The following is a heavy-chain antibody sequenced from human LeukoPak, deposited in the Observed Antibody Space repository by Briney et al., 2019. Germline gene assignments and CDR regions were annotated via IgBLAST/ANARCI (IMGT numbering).Heavy chain of an antibody. J-gene: IGHJ4*02. Sequence: GGSLRLSCAASGFTFSSYSMNWVRQAPGKGLEWVSSISSSSSYIYYADSVKGRFTISRDNAKNSLYLQMNSLRAEDTAVYYCAKDIVPGATKGFDYWGQGTLVTVSS. CDR1: GFTFSSYS. CDR2: ISSSSSYI. D-gene: IGHD1-26*01. CDR3: AKDIVPGATKGFDY. V-gene: IGHV3-21*01.